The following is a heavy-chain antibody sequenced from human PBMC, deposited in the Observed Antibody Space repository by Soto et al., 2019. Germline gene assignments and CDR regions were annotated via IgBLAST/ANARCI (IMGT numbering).Heavy chain of an antibody. V-gene: IGHV3-43*01. D-gene: IGHD2-2*01. CDR1: GFTFRDYT. CDR3: AREGYCISTSCSHYYYGMDV. Sequence: GGSLRLSCAPSGFTFRDYTMHWVRQAPGRGLEWVSLINWDGGSISYVDSVRGRFTISRDNSKNTLYLQMNSLRAEDTAVYYCAREGYCISTSCSHYYYGMDVWGQGTTVTVSS. CDR2: INWDGGSI. J-gene: IGHJ6*02.